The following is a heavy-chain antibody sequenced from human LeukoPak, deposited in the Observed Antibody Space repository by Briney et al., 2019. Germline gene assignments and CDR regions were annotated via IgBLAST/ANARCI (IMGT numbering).Heavy chain of an antibody. Sequence: SLRLSCAASGFTFYDYAMHWVRQAPGKGLEWVSGISWNSGSIGYADSVKGRFTISRDNAKNSLYLQMNSLRAGDTALYYCAKGAQLVYTARWFDPWGQGTLVTVSS. V-gene: IGHV3-9*01. D-gene: IGHD2-2*02. J-gene: IGHJ5*02. CDR1: GFTFYDYA. CDR3: AKGAQLVYTARWFDP. CDR2: ISWNSGSI.